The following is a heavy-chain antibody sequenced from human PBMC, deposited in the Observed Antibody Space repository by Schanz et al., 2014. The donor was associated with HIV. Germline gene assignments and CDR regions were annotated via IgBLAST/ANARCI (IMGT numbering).Heavy chain of an antibody. CDR3: VKDSGTLVSGARWFDP. Sequence: QVLESGGGLVQPGGSLRLSCTGSGFNFDDYVMYWVRQAPGKGLEWVSGISWNSGSIGYADSVKGRFTISRDNDNDSLYLQMNSLRVEDTALYYCVKDSGTLVSGARWFDPWGQGTQVTVSS. D-gene: IGHD6-19*01. V-gene: IGHV3-9*01. CDR1: GFNFDDYV. CDR2: ISWNSGSI. J-gene: IGHJ5*02.